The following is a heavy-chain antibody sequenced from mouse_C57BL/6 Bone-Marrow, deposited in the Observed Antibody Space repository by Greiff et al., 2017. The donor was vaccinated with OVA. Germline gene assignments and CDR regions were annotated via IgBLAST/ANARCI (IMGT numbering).Heavy chain of an antibody. Sequence: QVQLQQPGAEPVRPGSSVKLSCKASGYTFTSYWMHWVKQRPIQGLEWIGNIDPSDSETHYNQKFKDKATLTVDKSSSTAYMQLSSLTSEDSAVYYCARLWQLRLRYYWGQGTTLTVSS. CDR2: IDPSDSET. V-gene: IGHV1-52*01. CDR1: GYTFTSYW. D-gene: IGHD3-2*02. J-gene: IGHJ2*01. CDR3: ARLWQLRLRYY.